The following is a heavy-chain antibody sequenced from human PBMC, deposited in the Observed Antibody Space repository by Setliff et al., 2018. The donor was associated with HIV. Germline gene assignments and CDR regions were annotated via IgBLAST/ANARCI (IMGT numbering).Heavy chain of an antibody. J-gene: IGHJ4*02. CDR3: ARGRKKTLAVSGTRYFDF. V-gene: IGHV4-34*01. CDR1: AGCLSGFY. D-gene: IGHD6-19*01. Sequence: TWTLYAGCLSGFYWTYIRQSPGKGLELIGEVTHSGSTTYDRSLKSRITISVDTSKNQFSLKLTSVTAADMGVYYCARGRKKTLAVSGTRYFDFWGQGTLVTVSS. CDR2: VTHSGST.